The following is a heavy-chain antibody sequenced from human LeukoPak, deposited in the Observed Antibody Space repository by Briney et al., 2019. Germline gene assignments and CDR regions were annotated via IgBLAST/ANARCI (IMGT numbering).Heavy chain of an antibody. Sequence: GGSLRLSCAASGITFSAYAMSWVRQAPGEGLEWVSGISGSGGSTYYADSVKGRFTISRDNSKNTLYLQMNSLRAEDTAVYYCAKDRYDILGLLRYWGQGTLVTVSS. CDR1: GITFSAYA. J-gene: IGHJ4*02. CDR2: ISGSGGST. V-gene: IGHV3-23*01. D-gene: IGHD3-9*01. CDR3: AKDRYDILGLLRY.